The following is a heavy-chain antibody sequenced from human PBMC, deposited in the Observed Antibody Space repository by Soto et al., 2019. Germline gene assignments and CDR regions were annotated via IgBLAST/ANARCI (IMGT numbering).Heavy chain of an antibody. CDR3: TRDASRDSSARGWFDP. Sequence: WGSLRLSCAASGFTFRSFTMNWWRQAPGKGLEWVSTISSNSAYIYYTDALRGRFTISRDNAKNSLHLQMNSLRAEDTAVYYCTRDASRDSSARGWFDPWGPGTLVTVSS. CDR2: ISSNSAYI. J-gene: IGHJ5*02. V-gene: IGHV3-21*01. D-gene: IGHD6-13*01. CDR1: GFTFRSFT.